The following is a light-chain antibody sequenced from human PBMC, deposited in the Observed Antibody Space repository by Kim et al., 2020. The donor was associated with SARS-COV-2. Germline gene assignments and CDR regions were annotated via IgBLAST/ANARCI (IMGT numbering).Light chain of an antibody. CDR3: QQRSNWPPT. CDR1: KSVSSY. V-gene: IGKV3-11*01. CDR2: DAS. J-gene: IGKJ4*01. Sequence: LSPGERSTLPCRASKSVSSYLAWYQQRLGQAPRHLIYDASNRATGIPARFSGSGSGIDFTLTISSLEPEDFAVYYCQQRSNWPPTFGGGTKVDIK.